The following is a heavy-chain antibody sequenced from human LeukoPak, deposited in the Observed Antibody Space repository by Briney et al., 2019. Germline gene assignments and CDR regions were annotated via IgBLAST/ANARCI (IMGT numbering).Heavy chain of an antibody. D-gene: IGHD6-19*01. J-gene: IGHJ1*01. V-gene: IGHV4-39*01. CDR3: ARVVAGTKDFQH. CDR1: GGPISSPNHF. Sequence: SETLSLTCTVSGGPISSPNHFWGWVRQPPGKGLEWIGSVYYGGSTYSNPSLKSRGTMSADTSKNQFSLTLSSVTAADRAVYYCARVVAGTKDFQHWGQGTLVTVSS. CDR2: VYYGGST.